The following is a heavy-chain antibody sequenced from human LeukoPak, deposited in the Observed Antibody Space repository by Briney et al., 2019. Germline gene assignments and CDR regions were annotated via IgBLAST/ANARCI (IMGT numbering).Heavy chain of an antibody. V-gene: IGHV3-9*01. CDR2: ISWNSGSI. J-gene: IGHJ4*02. Sequence: GGSLRLSCAASGFTFDDYAMHWVRQAPGKGLEWVSGISWNSGSIGYADSVKGRFTISRDNAKNSLYLQMNSLRAEDTALYYCAKAPYSGYPGFDYWGQGTLVTVSS. D-gene: IGHD5-12*01. CDR1: GFTFDDYA. CDR3: AKAPYSGYPGFDY.